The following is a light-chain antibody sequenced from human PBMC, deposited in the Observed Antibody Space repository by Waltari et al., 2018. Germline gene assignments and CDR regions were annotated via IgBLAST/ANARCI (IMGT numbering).Light chain of an antibody. V-gene: IGKV3-20*01. Sequence: EIVLTQSPGTLSLSPGERATLSCRASQSVSSSYLAWYQQKPGQAPRLLIYGSSSRATGIPDRFSVSWSGTDFTLTISRLEPEDFAVYYCQQYGSAPSTFGQGTRLDIK. CDR3: QQYGSAPST. CDR2: GSS. J-gene: IGKJ5*01. CDR1: QSVSSSY.